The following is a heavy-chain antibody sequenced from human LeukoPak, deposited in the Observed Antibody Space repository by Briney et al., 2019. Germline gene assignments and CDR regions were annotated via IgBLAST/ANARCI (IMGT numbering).Heavy chain of an antibody. V-gene: IGHV1-46*01. CDR1: GYTFTSYY. J-gene: IGHJ3*02. CDR2: INPSGGST. CDR3: ARDRVGGGAFDI. D-gene: IGHD1-26*01. Sequence: ASVKVSCKASGYTFTSYYLHWVRQAPGQGLEWMGIINPSGGSTSYAQKFQGRVTMTRDTSTSTVYMELSSLRSEDTAVYYCARDRVGGGAFDIWGQGTMVTVSS.